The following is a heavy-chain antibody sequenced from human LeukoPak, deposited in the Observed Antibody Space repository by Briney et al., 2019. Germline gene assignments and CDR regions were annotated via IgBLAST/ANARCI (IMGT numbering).Heavy chain of an antibody. J-gene: IGHJ4*02. D-gene: IGHD3-3*01. Sequence: PGGSLGLSCAASGFTFSSYSMNWVRQAPGKGLEWVSFISSSSSYIYYADSVKGRFTISRDNAKNSLYLQMNSLRAEDTALYYCARARGYDIYYFDYWGQGTLVTVSS. CDR2: ISSSSSYI. V-gene: IGHV3-21*04. CDR3: ARARGYDIYYFDY. CDR1: GFTFSSYS.